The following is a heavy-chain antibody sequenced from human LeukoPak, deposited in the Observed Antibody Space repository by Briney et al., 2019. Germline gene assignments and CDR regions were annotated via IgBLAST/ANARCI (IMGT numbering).Heavy chain of an antibody. V-gene: IGHV4-4*07. J-gene: IGHJ6*03. D-gene: IGHD3-22*01. CDR2: IYTSGST. Sequence: SETLSLTCTVSGGSISSYYWSWIRQPAGKGLEWIGRIYTSGSTNYNPSLKSRVTMSVDTSKNQFSLKLSSVTAADTAVYYCARERYYYDSSGYYLYYYYYMDVWGKGTTVTDSS. CDR3: ARERYYYDSSGYYLYYYYYMDV. CDR1: GGSISSYY.